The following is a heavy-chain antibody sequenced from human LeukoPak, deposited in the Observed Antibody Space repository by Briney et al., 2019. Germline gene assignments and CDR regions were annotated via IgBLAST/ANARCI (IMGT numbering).Heavy chain of an antibody. V-gene: IGHV3-23*01. Sequence: GWSLRLSCAASGFNFANHAMSWVRQTPGKGLEWVSAISGGGDITYYADSVTGRFTVSRDNSKDTLFLQMHSLRPGDTAVYYCVREDTPATANYWGQGTLVTISS. CDR2: ISGGGDIT. D-gene: IGHD2-21*02. J-gene: IGHJ4*02. CDR3: VREDTPATANY. CDR1: GFNFANHA.